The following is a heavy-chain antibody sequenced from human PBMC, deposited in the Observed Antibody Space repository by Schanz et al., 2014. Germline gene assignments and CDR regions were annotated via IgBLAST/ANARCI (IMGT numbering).Heavy chain of an antibody. D-gene: IGHD5-12*01. CDR3: ARGGSSGYDFSIYYMDV. Sequence: EVQLVESGGGLVKPGGSLRLSCAASGFTFSTYYMNWVRQAPGKGLEWVSSISSSSSYISYADSVKGRFTISRDNAKNSLYLQMDSLRAEDTAVYYCARGGSSGYDFSIYYMDVWGKGTTVTVSS. CDR1: GFTFSTYY. V-gene: IGHV3-21*02. J-gene: IGHJ6*03. CDR2: ISSSSSYI.